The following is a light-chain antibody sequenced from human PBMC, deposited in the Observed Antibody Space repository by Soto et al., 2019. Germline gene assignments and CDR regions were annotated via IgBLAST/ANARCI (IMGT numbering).Light chain of an antibody. J-gene: IGKJ1*01. CDR3: HQYGTSPQT. Sequence: EIVLTQSPDTLSLSPGERATLSCRASQSVGNNFLAWYQQKPGQAPTLLIYDASSRASGLPDRFSGSGSETDFTHTVSRLELEDFAVYFCHQYGTSPQTFGQGTKVEI. CDR1: QSVGNNF. CDR2: DAS. V-gene: IGKV3-20*01.